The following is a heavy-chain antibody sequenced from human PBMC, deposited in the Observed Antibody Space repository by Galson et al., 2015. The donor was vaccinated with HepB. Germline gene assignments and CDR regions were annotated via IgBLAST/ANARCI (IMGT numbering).Heavy chain of an antibody. CDR1: GFTFRDYG. CDR2: IWAGGINK. D-gene: IGHD3-3*01. Sequence: SLRLSCAAPGFTFRDYGMHWVRQAPGKGLEWMALIWAGGINKYYADSVKGRFTISRDNSNNRLYLQMDSLTAEDTAVYYCARDCGYWSGSAWYPGAYFDHFGQGTLVTVSS. CDR3: ARDCGYWSGSAWYPGAYFDH. V-gene: IGHV3-33*01. J-gene: IGHJ4*02.